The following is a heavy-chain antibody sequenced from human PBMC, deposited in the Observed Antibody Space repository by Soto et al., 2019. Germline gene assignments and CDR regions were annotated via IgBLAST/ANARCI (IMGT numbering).Heavy chain of an antibody. V-gene: IGHV4-59*08. D-gene: IGHD1-1*01. CDR2: IYYNGST. J-gene: IGHJ4*02. Sequence: SETLSLTCTVSGGSISSYYWSWIRQPPGKGLKWIGYIYYNGSTNYNPSHKSRVNISEDTSKNQFSLKMSSVTAADTAVYYCARRYGYSFDYWGQGTLVTVS. CDR1: GGSISSYY. CDR3: ARRYGYSFDY.